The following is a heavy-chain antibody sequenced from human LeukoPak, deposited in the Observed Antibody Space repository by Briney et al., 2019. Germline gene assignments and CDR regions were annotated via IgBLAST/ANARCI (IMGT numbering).Heavy chain of an antibody. V-gene: IGHV3-74*03. Sequence: GGSLRLSCTASGFTFSSYWMHWVRQAPGKGLEWVSRINSDGSDRKYADSVKGRFTISRDNAKNTLFLQMNSLRAEDTSVYYCARDPCSSTSCYRGNWFDPWGQGTLVTVSS. J-gene: IGHJ5*02. CDR1: GFTFSSYW. CDR3: ARDPCSSTSCYRGNWFDP. D-gene: IGHD2-2*01. CDR2: INSDGSDR.